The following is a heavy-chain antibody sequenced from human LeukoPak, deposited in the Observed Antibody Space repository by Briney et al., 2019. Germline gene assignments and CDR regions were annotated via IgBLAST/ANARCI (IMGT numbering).Heavy chain of an antibody. Sequence: ASVKVSCKASGYTFTSYGISWVRQAPGQGLEWMGWISAYNGNTNYAQKLQGRVTMTTDTSTSTAYMELWSLRSDDTAVYYCARASLRFLEWLPPMDVWGKGTTVTVSS. V-gene: IGHV1-18*01. D-gene: IGHD3-3*01. CDR3: ARASLRFLEWLPPMDV. CDR1: GYTFTSYG. J-gene: IGHJ6*04. CDR2: ISAYNGNT.